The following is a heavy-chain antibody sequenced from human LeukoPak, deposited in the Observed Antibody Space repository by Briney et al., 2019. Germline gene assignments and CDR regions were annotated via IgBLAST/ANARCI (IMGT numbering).Heavy chain of an antibody. CDR3: VRDLMGSGSTTAYLHH. J-gene: IGHJ1*01. V-gene: IGHV3-21*01. Sequence: GGSLRLSCAASGFTFSDYSMNWVRQAPGKGLEWVSSISRSSRHVYYAGSVKGRFTISRDNAKNSLYLQMNSLRAEDMAVYFCVRDLMGSGSTTAYLHHWGQGTLVTVSS. CDR2: ISRSSRHV. D-gene: IGHD1-1*01. CDR1: GFTFSDYS.